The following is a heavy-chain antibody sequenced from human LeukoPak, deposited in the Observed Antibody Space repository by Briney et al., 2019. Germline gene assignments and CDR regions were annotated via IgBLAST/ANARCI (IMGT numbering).Heavy chain of an antibody. CDR1: GFRFSTDW. Sequence: GGSLTLSCAASGFRFSTDWMSWVRQPPRQGLEWVASIKEDGSEKYYVDSVKGRLTASRDNAKNSVYLQMNSLRDEDTAVYYCARGHYGMEVWGQGTTVTVSS. CDR2: IKEDGSEK. V-gene: IGHV3-7*05. J-gene: IGHJ6*02. CDR3: ARGHYGMEV.